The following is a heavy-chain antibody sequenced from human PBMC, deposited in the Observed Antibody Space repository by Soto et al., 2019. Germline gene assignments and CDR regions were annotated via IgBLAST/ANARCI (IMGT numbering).Heavy chain of an antibody. CDR1: GGSIYIYY. Sequence: QVQLQESGPGLVKPSETLSLTCNVSGGSIYIYYWSWIRQSPGKGQEWIGYVSDGGSTNYNPSLKSRVTISVDTSKKHVSLKLSSVTAADTATYFCAGYCSSYICPEDHYFGLEVWGQGTTVTVSS. J-gene: IGHJ6*02. V-gene: IGHV4-59*01. CDR2: VSDGGST. CDR3: AGYCSSYICPEDHYFGLEV. D-gene: IGHD2-2*01.